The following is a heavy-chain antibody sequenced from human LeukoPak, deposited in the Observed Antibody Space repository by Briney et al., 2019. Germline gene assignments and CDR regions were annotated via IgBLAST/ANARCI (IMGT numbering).Heavy chain of an antibody. CDR2: ISGSGANT. CDR1: GFTFTDYA. J-gene: IGHJ4*02. D-gene: IGHD5-12*01. V-gene: IGHV3-23*01. Sequence: PGGSLRLSCEASGFTFTDYALSWVRQAPGKGLEWVSAISGSGANTHYADSVKGRFTFSRDKSRNTLYLQMNSLRAEDTAVYYCAKEYSGYDFDYWGQGTLVTVSS. CDR3: AKEYSGYDFDY.